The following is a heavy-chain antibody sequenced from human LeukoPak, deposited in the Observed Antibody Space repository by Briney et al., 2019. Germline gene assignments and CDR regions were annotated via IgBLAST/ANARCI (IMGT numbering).Heavy chain of an antibody. V-gene: IGHV3-7*01. CDR3: ARELIMTTVTINYYYYMDV. Sequence: GGSLRLPCAASGFTFSSYWMSWVRQAPGKGLEWVANIKQDGSEKYYVDSVRGRFTISRDNAKNSLYLQMNSLRAEDTAVYYCARELIMTTVTINYYYYMDVWGKGTTVTVSS. CDR1: GFTFSSYW. D-gene: IGHD4-17*01. J-gene: IGHJ6*03. CDR2: IKQDGSEK.